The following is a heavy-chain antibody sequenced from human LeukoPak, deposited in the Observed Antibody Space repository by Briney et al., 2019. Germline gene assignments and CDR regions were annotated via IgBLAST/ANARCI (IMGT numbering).Heavy chain of an antibody. CDR3: ARDTPEMATNRLGWFDP. D-gene: IGHD5-24*01. CDR2: IKQDGSEK. J-gene: IGHJ5*02. V-gene: IGHV3-7*01. CDR1: GFTFSSYC. Sequence: GGSLRLSCAASGFTFSSYCMSWVRQAPGKGLERVANIKQDGSEKYYVDSVKGRFTISRDNAKNSLYLQMNSLRAEDTAVYYCARDTPEMATNRLGWFDPWGQGTLVIVSS.